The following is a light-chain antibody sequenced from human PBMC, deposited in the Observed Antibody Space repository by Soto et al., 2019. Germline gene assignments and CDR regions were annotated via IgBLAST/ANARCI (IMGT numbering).Light chain of an antibody. CDR1: QDISNY. V-gene: IGKV1-33*01. CDR3: QQYDNLPIT. Sequence: DIQMTQSPSSLSASAGDRVTITCQASQDISNYLNWYQQKPGKAPKLLIYDASNLETGVPSRFSGSGSGTDFTFTISSLQPEDIATYYCQQYDNLPITCGPGTKVDI. CDR2: DAS. J-gene: IGKJ3*01.